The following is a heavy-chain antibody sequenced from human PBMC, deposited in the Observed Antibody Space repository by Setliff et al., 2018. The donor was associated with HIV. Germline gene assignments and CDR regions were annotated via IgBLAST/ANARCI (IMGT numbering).Heavy chain of an antibody. CDR3: ARGQFRLRPDSLDL. J-gene: IGHJ3*01. CDR1: GFGFSVYG. CDR2: IWYDGGKK. V-gene: IGHV3-33*01. D-gene: IGHD2-21*01. Sequence: GGSMRLSCEVFGFGFSVYGLHWVRQAPGKGLEWVAVIWYDGGKKEYGDSVKGRFTISRDDSKNTLYLQMNSLRAEDTDVYYCARGQFRLRPDSLDLWGQGTLVTVSS.